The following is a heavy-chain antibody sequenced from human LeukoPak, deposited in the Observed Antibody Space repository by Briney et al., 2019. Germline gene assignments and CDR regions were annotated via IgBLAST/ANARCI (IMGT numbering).Heavy chain of an antibody. D-gene: IGHD3-10*01. CDR1: GFTFSSYS. V-gene: IGHV3-23*01. Sequence: GGSLRLSCAASGFTFSSYSMNWVRQAPGKGLEWVSTISGSDGSTYSADSVKGRFTISRDNSKNTLYLQMNSLRAEDTAVYYCTKDYYYLLPTDWGQGTLVTVSS. J-gene: IGHJ4*02. CDR3: TKDYYYLLPTD. CDR2: ISGSDGST.